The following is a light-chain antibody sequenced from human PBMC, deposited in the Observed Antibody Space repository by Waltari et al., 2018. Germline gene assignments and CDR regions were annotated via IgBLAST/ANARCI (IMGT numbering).Light chain of an antibody. V-gene: IGKV1-5*03. CDR1: LGIRSW. J-gene: IGKJ1*01. CDR3: QQYYSYPRT. Sequence: DIQMTQSPSTLSASVGDRVTITCRASLGIRSWLAWYQQKPGKAPNLLVSKSATLETGVPSRFSGSGSGTEFTLTISSLQPDDCATYYCQQYYSYPRTFGQGTKVEIK. CDR2: KSA.